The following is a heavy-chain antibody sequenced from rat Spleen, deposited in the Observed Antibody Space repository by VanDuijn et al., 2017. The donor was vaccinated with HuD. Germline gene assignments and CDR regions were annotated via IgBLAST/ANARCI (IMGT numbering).Heavy chain of an antibody. V-gene: IGHV4-2*01. CDR2: INTDSTTT. J-gene: IGHJ2*01. D-gene: IGHD4-3*01. CDR3: VREDRGVDY. CDR1: GFNFNDYW. Sequence: EVKLVESGGGLVQPGRSLKLSCAASGFNFNDYWMGWVRQAPGKGLEWVGEINTDSTTTKYAPSLKDKFTIYRDNDKNTLYLQMSKLGSEDTAIYYCVREDRGVDYWGQGVMVTFSS.